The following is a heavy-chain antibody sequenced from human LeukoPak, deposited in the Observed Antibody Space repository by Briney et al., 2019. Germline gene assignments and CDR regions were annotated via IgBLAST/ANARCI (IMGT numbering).Heavy chain of an antibody. V-gene: IGHV3-23*01. CDR3: AKAWSSGWYLQPFDY. Sequence: PGGSLRLSCAVSGITLSNYGMSWVRQAPGKGLEWVAGISDGGGSRNYADSVKGRFTISRDNSKNTLYLQMNSLRAEDTAVYYCAKAWSSGWYLQPFDYWGQGTLVPVSS. CDR2: ISDGGGSR. D-gene: IGHD6-19*01. CDR1: GITLSNYG. J-gene: IGHJ4*02.